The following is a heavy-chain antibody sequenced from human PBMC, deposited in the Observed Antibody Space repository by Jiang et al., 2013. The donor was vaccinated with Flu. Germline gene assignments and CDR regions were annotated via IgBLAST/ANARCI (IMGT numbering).Heavy chain of an antibody. CDR1: GGSFNDYG. J-gene: IGHJ5*02. D-gene: IGHD1-26*01. CDR3: ASEHGGALPNWFDP. Sequence: SGAEVKKPGSSVKVSCKASGGSFNDYGISWVRQAPGQGLEWMGKIMPILGITNYAQKFQGRVTISADKSTNTAYMDLSRLTSADTAVYYCASEHGGALPNWFDPWGQGT. CDR2: IMPILGIT. V-gene: IGHV1-69*04.